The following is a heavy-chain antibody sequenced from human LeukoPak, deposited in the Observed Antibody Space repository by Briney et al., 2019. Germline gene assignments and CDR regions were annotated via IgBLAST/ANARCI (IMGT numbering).Heavy chain of an antibody. V-gene: IGHV1-2*02. CDR2: INPNSGGT. J-gene: IGHJ4*02. Sequence: ASVKVSCKASGYTFTGYYMHWVRQAPGQGLEWMGWINPNSGGTNYAQKFQGRVTMTRDTSISTAYMELSSLRSEDTAVYYCARGPLYYDFWSGYYRAPFDYWGQGTLVTVSS. D-gene: IGHD3-3*01. CDR1: GYTFTGYY. CDR3: ARGPLYYDFWSGYYRAPFDY.